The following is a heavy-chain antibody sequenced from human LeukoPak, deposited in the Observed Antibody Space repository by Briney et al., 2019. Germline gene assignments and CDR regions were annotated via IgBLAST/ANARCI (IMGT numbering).Heavy chain of an antibody. CDR3: AGQWLRLGPIDY. J-gene: IGHJ4*02. CDR1: GFTFSNFA. D-gene: IGHD5-12*01. V-gene: IGHV3-30*04. Sequence: GGSLRLSCAASGFTFSNFAMHWVRQAPGKGLEWVAIISYDGSNKYYADSVKGRFTISRDNSKDTVYLQMNSLRVDDTAVYYCAGQWLRLGPIDYWGQGTLVSVSS. CDR2: ISYDGSNK.